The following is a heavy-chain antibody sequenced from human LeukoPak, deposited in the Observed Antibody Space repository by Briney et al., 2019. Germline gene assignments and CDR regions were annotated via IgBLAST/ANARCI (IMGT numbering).Heavy chain of an antibody. Sequence: GGSLRLSCAASGFTFSSYSMNWVRQAPGKGLEWVSSISSSSSYIYYADSVKGRFTISRDNAKNSLYLQMNSLRAEDTAVYYCARGYYDFWSGYYTTYYFDYWGQGTLVTVSS. V-gene: IGHV3-21*01. J-gene: IGHJ4*02. CDR3: ARGYYDFWSGYYTTYYFDY. D-gene: IGHD3-3*01. CDR1: GFTFSSYS. CDR2: ISSSSSYI.